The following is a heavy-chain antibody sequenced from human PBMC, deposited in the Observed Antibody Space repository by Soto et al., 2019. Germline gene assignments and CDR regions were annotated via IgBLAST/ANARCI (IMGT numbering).Heavy chain of an antibody. CDR3: ARDVGVYYDSSGDSLVY. CDR1: GFTFSSYA. CDR2: ISYDGSNK. J-gene: IGHJ4*02. D-gene: IGHD3-22*01. Sequence: GGSLRLSCAASGFTFSSYAMHWVRQAPGKGLEWVAVISYDGSNKYYADSVKGRFTISRDNSKNTLYLQMNSLRAEDTAVYYCARDVGVYYDSSGDSLVYWGQGTLVTVSS. V-gene: IGHV3-30-3*01.